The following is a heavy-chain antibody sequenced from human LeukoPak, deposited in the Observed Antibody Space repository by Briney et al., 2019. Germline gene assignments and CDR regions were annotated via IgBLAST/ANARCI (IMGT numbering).Heavy chain of an antibody. Sequence: SQTLSLTCAVSGGSISSGGYSWSWIRQPPGKGLEWIGYIYHSGSTYYNPSLKSRVTISVDRSKNQFSLKLSSVTAADTAVYYCARPRGDDPYDFWSDRPFDYWGQGTLVTVSS. CDR3: ARPRGDDPYDFWSDRPFDY. CDR1: GGSISSGGYS. V-gene: IGHV4-30-2*01. CDR2: IYHSGST. D-gene: IGHD3-3*01. J-gene: IGHJ4*02.